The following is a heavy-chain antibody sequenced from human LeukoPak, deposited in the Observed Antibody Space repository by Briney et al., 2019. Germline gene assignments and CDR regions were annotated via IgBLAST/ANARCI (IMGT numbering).Heavy chain of an antibody. Sequence: GGSLRLSCAASGFTFSSYAMSWVRQAPGKGLEWVSAISGSGGSTYYADSVKGRFTISRGNSKNTLYLQMHSLRPEDTAIYYRAKLRAARPGYWGQGTLVTVSS. CDR3: AKLRAARPGY. J-gene: IGHJ4*02. CDR2: ISGSGGST. V-gene: IGHV3-23*01. CDR1: GFTFSSYA. D-gene: IGHD6-6*01.